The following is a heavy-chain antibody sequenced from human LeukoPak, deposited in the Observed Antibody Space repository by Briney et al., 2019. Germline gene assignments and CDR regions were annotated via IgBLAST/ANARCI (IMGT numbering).Heavy chain of an antibody. CDR2: IYSGGST. CDR3: ASAREYCGSAECYEYFQH. D-gene: IGHD2-21*01. CDR1: GLTVGSNS. V-gene: IGHV3-53*01. Sequence: GGSLRLSCAASGLTVGSNSMSWVRRSPGKGLVWVSVIYSGGSTYYGDSVNGRFTISRDNSRNILFLQMSSLRAEDTALYYCASAREYCGSAECYEYFQHWGQGTLVTVSS. J-gene: IGHJ1*01.